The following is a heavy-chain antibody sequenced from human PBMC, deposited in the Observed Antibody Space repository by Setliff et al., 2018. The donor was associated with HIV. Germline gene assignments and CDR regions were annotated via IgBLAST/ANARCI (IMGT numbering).Heavy chain of an antibody. CDR2: IYQTGSI. CDR1: GYSISNGYY. V-gene: IGHV4-38-2*02. D-gene: IGHD3-22*01. J-gene: IGHJ4*02. Sequence: SETLSLTCSVSGYSISNGYYWGWFRQSPGKGLEWIATIYQTGSIYYNPSLQNRVTLLLDMSKNQFSLKLSSATAADTAVYYCARQAWHSGRNGYFVDYWGQGMLITVSS. CDR3: ARQAWHSGRNGYFVDY.